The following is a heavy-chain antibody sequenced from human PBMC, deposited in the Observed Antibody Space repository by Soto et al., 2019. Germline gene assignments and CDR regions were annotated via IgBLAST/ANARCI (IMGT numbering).Heavy chain of an antibody. CDR3: ARGTIVARQHLDY. CDR1: GFTFSSYA. Sequence: QVQLVESGGGVVQPGKSLRLSCAASGFTFSSYAMHWARQAPGKGLEWVTVISIRGGDEYYAESVRGRFTISRDDSKNTLYLQMDSLRVEEPAVYYCARGTIVARQHLDYWGQGTLVTVSS. CDR2: ISIRGGDE. J-gene: IGHJ4*02. D-gene: IGHD6-6*01. V-gene: IGHV3-30*03.